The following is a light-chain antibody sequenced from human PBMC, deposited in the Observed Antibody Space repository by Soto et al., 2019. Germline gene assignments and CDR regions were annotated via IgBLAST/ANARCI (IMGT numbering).Light chain of an antibody. V-gene: IGKV3-15*01. J-gene: IGKJ1*01. CDR3: QQYNNWPST. CDR2: GAS. CDR1: QSVSSN. Sequence: EIVMTQSPATLSVSPGXRATLSCRASQSVSSNLAWYQQKPGQAPRLLIYGASTRATGIPARFSGSGSGTEFTLTISSLQSEDFAVYYCQQYNNWPSTFCQGTKVDIK.